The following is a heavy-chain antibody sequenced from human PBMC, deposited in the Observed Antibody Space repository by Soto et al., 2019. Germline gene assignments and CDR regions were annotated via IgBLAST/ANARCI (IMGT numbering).Heavy chain of an antibody. V-gene: IGHV1-46*01. D-gene: IGHD3-10*01. CDR3: ARGGPPDADC. CDR2: IKPSGGST. Sequence: ASVKVSCKASGYTFTSYYMHWVRQAPGQGLEWMGVIKPSGGSTSHAQKFQGRVTMTWDTSTSTAYMELSSLRSEDTAVYYRARGGPPDADCWGQGTLVTVSS. CDR1: GYTFTSYY. J-gene: IGHJ4*02.